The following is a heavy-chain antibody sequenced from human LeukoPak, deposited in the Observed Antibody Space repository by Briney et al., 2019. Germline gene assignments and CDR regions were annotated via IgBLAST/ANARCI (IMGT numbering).Heavy chain of an antibody. CDR2: ISWDGGST. CDR1: GFTFDDYT. CDR3: AKGHTVTLYYFDY. D-gene: IGHD4-11*01. Sequence: PGGSLRLSCAASGFTFDDYTMHWVRHAPGKGLEWVSLISWDGGSTYYADSVKGRFTISRDNSKNSLYLQMNSLRTEDTALYYCAKGHTVTLYYFDYWGQGTLVTVSS. J-gene: IGHJ4*02. V-gene: IGHV3-43*01.